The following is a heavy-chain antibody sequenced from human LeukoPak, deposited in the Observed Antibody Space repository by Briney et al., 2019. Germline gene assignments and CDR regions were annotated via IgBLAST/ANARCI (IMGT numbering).Heavy chain of an antibody. D-gene: IGHD3-9*01. Sequence: ASVKVSCKASGYTFTSYYMYWVRQAPGQGLEWMGIINPSGGSTSYAQKFQGRVTMTRDTSTSTVYVELSSLRSEDTAVYYCARDLLRYFDWLLIYYYYGMDVWGQGTTVTVSS. CDR2: INPSGGST. CDR3: ARDLLRYFDWLLIYYYYGMDV. CDR1: GYTFTSYY. J-gene: IGHJ6*02. V-gene: IGHV1-46*01.